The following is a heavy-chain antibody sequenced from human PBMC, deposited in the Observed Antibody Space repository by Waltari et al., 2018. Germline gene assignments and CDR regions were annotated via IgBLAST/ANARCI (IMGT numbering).Heavy chain of an antibody. CDR2: IFYSGAT. V-gene: IGHV4-39*01. Sequence: QPQLRESGPGLVRTSETLSLNCDVSGGSISSVAYYWGWVRQPPGKGLEFIASIFYSGATYYNPSLESRVTISVDTSKNQFSLELTSVTDADTAVYYCARQDYYYVKGYFDLWGRGTLVTVSS. CDR3: ARQDYYYVKGYFDL. CDR1: GGSISSVAYY. D-gene: IGHD3-22*01. J-gene: IGHJ2*01.